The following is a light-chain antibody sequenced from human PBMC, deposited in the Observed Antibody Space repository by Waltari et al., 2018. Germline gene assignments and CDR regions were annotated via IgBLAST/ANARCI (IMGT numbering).Light chain of an antibody. CDR2: AAS. Sequence: DIQMTQSPSSVSASVGDTVTITCRASQGISIWLAWYQQKPGRIPNLLIYAASSLESGVPSRFSDSGSGTDFTLTITNLQPEDFATYYCQQANSFPFTFGGETKVEI. J-gene: IGKJ4*01. CDR3: QQANSFPFT. V-gene: IGKV1D-12*01. CDR1: QGISIW.